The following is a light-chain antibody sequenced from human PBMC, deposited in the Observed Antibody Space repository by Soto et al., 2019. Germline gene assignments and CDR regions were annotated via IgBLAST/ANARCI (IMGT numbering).Light chain of an antibody. V-gene: IGLV1-51*01. CDR1: TSNIGNNF. CDR2: DDT. CDR3: GTWDSRLSVVV. Sequence: QSVLTQPPSVSAAPGQKVTVSCSGGTSNIGNNFVSWYQQLPGTAPKLLIYDDTKRPSGIPDRFSGSKSGTSATLGITGLQTGDEADYYCGTWDSRLSVVVFGGGTKLTVL. J-gene: IGLJ2*01.